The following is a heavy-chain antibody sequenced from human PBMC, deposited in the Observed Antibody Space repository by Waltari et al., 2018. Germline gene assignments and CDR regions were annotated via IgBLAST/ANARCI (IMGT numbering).Heavy chain of an antibody. CDR2: IYYSGST. CDR1: GGSISSYY. CDR3: ARVRGSSSAAYFDY. V-gene: IGHV4-59*01. Sequence: QVQLQESGPGLVKPSETLSLTCTVPGGSISSYYCSWIRQPPGKGLEWIGYIYYSGSTNYNPSLKSRVTISVDTSKNQFSLKLSSVTAADTAVYYCARVRGSSSAAYFDYWGQGTLVTVSS. J-gene: IGHJ4*02. D-gene: IGHD6-6*01.